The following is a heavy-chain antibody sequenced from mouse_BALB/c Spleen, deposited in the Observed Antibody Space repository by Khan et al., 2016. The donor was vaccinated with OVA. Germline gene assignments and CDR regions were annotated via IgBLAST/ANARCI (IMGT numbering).Heavy chain of an antibody. CDR1: GYSFTNYG. D-gene: IGHD2-10*01. Sequence: QIQLVQSGPELKKPGETVKISCKASGYSFTNYGMNWVKQSPGKALKWMGWINTYTGEPTYADDFKGRFAFSLETSANTAYLQINILKNEDTATYCCARPPYFSYTLDYWGQGTSVTVSS. CDR2: INTYTGEP. CDR3: ARPPYFSYTLDY. J-gene: IGHJ4*01. V-gene: IGHV9-3-1*01.